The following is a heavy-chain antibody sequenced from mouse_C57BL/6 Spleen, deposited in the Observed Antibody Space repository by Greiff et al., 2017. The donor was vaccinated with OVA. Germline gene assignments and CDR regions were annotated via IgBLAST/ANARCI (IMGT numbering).Heavy chain of an antibody. CDR2: IDPNSGGT. J-gene: IGHJ2*01. D-gene: IGHD2-4*01. V-gene: IGHV1-72*01. Sequence: QVQLQQSGAELVKPGASVKLSCKASGYTFTSYWMHWVKQRPGRGLEWIGRIDPNSGGTKYNEKFKSKATLTVDKPYNTAYMQLSSLTSEDSAVYYVSRSGRLRRTDYFDYWGQGTTLTVSS. CDR3: SRSGRLRRTDYFDY. CDR1: GYTFTSYW.